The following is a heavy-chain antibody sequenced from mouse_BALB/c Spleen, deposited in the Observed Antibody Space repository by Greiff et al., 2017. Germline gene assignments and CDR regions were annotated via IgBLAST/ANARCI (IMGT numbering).Heavy chain of an antibody. V-gene: IGHV1-20*01. Sequence: EVQLVESGAELVKPGASVKISCKASGYSFTGYFMNWVKQSHGKSLEWIGRINPYNGDTFYNQKFKGKATLTVDKSSSTAYMQLSSLTSEDSAVYYCAREFGSSRYYFDYWGQGTTLTVSS. J-gene: IGHJ2*01. CDR3: AREFGSSRYYFDY. CDR2: INPYNGDT. D-gene: IGHD1-1*01. CDR1: GYSFTGYF.